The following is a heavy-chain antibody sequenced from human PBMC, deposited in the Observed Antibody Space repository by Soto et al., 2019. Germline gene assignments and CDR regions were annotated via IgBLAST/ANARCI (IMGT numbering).Heavy chain of an antibody. CDR3: ARGGIIVVVPAAMGTENYYYYYMDV. CDR1: GFTFSSYS. V-gene: IGHV3-21*01. Sequence: GGSLRLSCAASGFTFSSYSMNWVRQAPGKGLEWVSSISSSSSYIYYADSVKGRFTISRDNAKNSLYLQMNSLRAEDTAVYYCARGGIIVVVPAAMGTENYYYYYMDVWGKGTTVTVSS. D-gene: IGHD2-2*01. CDR2: ISSSSSYI. J-gene: IGHJ6*03.